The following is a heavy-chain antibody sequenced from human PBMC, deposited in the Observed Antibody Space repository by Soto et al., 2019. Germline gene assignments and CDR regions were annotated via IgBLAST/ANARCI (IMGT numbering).Heavy chain of an antibody. D-gene: IGHD3-22*01. CDR3: ARVQGSSGYYHFDY. Sequence: SETLSLTCTVSGGSISDYYWRWIRQPPGKGLEWIGYVFASGITNYNPSLKSRLSTSLDTSKNQLSLKLSSVTAADTAVYYCARVQGSSGYYHFDYWGQGTRVTVSS. V-gene: IGHV4-59*01. CDR1: GGSISDYY. J-gene: IGHJ4*02. CDR2: VFASGIT.